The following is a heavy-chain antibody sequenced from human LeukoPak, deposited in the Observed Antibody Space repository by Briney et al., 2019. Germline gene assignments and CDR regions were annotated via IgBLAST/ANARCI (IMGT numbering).Heavy chain of an antibody. CDR2: INTDGGST. V-gene: IGHV3-74*01. Sequence: GGSLRLSCAASGFTFSSYWMHWVRQAPGKGLVWVSHINTDGGSTNYADSVKGRFTISRDNAKNTLFLQMNTLRAEDTAVYFCARDLSYSYRAISGRFDPWGQGILVTVSS. J-gene: IGHJ5*02. CDR1: GFTFSSYW. CDR3: ARDLSYSYRAISGRFDP. D-gene: IGHD3-16*01.